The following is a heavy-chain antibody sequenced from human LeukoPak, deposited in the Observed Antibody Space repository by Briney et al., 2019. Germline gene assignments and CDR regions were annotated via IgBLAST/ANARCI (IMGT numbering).Heavy chain of an antibody. CDR2: IFDSTNT. J-gene: IGHJ2*01. CDR3: VRTPPPMAAAGRNWYFDL. V-gene: IGHV4-39*01. D-gene: IGHD6-13*01. Sequence: NPSETLSLTCTVSGGSISSSSYYWGWIRQPPGRGLEWIGSIFDSTNTYYNPSLKSRGTISLDTSKNQFFLRLISVTAADTAVYYCVRTPPPMAAAGRNWYFDLWGRGSLVTVSS. CDR1: GGSISSSSYY.